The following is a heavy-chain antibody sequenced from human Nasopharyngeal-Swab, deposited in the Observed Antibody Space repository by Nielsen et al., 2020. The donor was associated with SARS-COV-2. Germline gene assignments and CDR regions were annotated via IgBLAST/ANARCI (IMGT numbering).Heavy chain of an antibody. V-gene: IGHV4-34*01. CDR3: ARGGAPVGYYDPVPFDY. Sequence: SEILSPTFAVYGGSFSAYAWSWIRQLPGKGLEWIGEINHSGNTNYNPSLKSRVTISLDTSKNQFSLKLSSVTAADTAVYYCARGGAPVGYYDPVPFDYWGQGTLVTVSS. D-gene: IGHD3-22*01. CDR1: GGSFSAYA. J-gene: IGHJ4*02. CDR2: INHSGNT.